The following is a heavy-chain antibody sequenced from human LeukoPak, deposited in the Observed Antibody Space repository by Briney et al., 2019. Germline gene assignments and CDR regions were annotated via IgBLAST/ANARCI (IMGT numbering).Heavy chain of an antibody. D-gene: IGHD5-18*01. Sequence: SHTLSLTCTVSGGSINSYCWGWIRQPPGKGLEWIGNIFYSGSTNYNPSLKSRVTISVDTSKNQFSLKLSSVTAADTAAYYCARDGGYSYGSHGMDVWGQGSTVTVSS. J-gene: IGHJ6*02. CDR1: GGSINSYC. CDR3: ARDGGYSYGSHGMDV. CDR2: IFYSGST. V-gene: IGHV4-59*01.